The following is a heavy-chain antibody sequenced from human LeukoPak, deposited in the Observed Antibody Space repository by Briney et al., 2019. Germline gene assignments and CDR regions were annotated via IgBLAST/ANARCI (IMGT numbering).Heavy chain of an antibody. CDR1: GFTFSSYW. CDR2: INQDGSEK. J-gene: IGHJ5*02. CDR3: ARDRYCSGGSCYGWFDP. Sequence: GWSVRLSCAAPGFTFSSYWMNWVRQAPGKGLEWVANINQDGSEKYYVDSVKGRFIISRDNAKNSLYLQMNSLRAEDTAVYHCARDRYCSGGSCYGWFDPWGQGTLVTVSS. D-gene: IGHD2-15*01. V-gene: IGHV3-7*01.